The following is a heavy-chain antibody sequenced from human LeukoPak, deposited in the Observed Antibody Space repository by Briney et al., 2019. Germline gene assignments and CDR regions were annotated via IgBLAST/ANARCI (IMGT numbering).Heavy chain of an antibody. Sequence: GGSLILSCAASGFTFSSYAICWVRQAPAKGQELVSAISGSGGSTYYAYSVKGRFTISRDNSKNTLYLQMNSLRAEDTAVYYCAKDSQPIFYDSSGYYGIPFDYWGQGTLVTVSS. V-gene: IGHV3-23*01. CDR3: AKDSQPIFYDSSGYYGIPFDY. J-gene: IGHJ4*02. CDR1: GFTFSSYA. D-gene: IGHD3-22*01. CDR2: ISGSGGST.